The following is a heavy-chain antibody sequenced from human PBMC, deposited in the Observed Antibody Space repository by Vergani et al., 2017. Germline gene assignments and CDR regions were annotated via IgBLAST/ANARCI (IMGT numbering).Heavy chain of an antibody. V-gene: IGHV4-61*02. J-gene: IGHJ6*03. CDR3: ARETVVTSWDGYRFHYMDV. D-gene: IGHD3-16*02. Sequence: QAQLQESGPGLVKPSQTLSLTCSVSGGAVNSGSNFWTWIRQPAGKGLEWIGRTSTDGSTNYNPSLKSRVTVSVDTSKTQISLRLTSVTAEDTAVYYCARETVVTSWDGYRFHYMDVWGKGTTVTVSS. CDR2: TSTDGST. CDR1: GGAVNSGSNF.